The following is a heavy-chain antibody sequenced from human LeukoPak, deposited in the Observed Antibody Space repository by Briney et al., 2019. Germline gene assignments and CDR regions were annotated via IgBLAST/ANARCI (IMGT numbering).Heavy chain of an antibody. CDR1: GFTFSSYS. D-gene: IGHD3-10*01. J-gene: IGHJ6*02. Sequence: GGSLRLSCAASGFTFSSYSMNWVRQAPGKGLEWVSSISSSSSYIYYADSVKGRFTISRNNAKNSLYLQMNSLRAEDTAVYYCASVALVLWFGDVHRAPRDVWGQGTTVTVSS. CDR3: ASVALVLWFGDVHRAPRDV. CDR2: ISSSSSYI. V-gene: IGHV3-21*01.